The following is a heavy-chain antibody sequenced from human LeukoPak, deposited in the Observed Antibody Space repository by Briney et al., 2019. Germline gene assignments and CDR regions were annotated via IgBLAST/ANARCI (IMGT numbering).Heavy chain of an antibody. J-gene: IGHJ6*02. V-gene: IGHV3-73*01. D-gene: IGHD4-23*01. CDR2: IKTKAESYAT. CDR3: TRLSGGNSDSYYYGLDV. Sequence: GGSLKLSCAASGFTFSGSAIHWVRQASGKGLEWVARIKTKAESYATAYVASVKGRFTISRDDLKNTAYLQMDSLKTEDTAMYYCTRLSGGNSDSYYYGLDVWGQGTTVTVSS. CDR1: GFTFSGSA.